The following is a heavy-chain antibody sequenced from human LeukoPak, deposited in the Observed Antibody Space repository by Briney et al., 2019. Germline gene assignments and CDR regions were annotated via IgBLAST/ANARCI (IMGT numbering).Heavy chain of an antibody. D-gene: IGHD1-26*01. J-gene: IGHJ3*02. CDR1: GFTFSDYY. V-gene: IGHV3-53*01. Sequence: GGSLRLSCAASGFTFSDYYMSWVRQAPGKGLEWVSVIYSGGSTYYADSVKGRFTISRDNSKNTLYLQMNSLRAEDTAVYYCARYSKATQAFDIWGQGTMVTVSS. CDR3: ARYSKATQAFDI. CDR2: IYSGGST.